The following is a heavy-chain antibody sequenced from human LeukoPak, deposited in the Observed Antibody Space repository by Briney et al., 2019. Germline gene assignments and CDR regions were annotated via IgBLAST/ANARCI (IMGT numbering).Heavy chain of an antibody. CDR2: ISSSSSTI. V-gene: IGHV3-48*04. D-gene: IGHD2-2*01. CDR1: GFTFSSYS. Sequence: GGSLRLSCAASGFTFSSYSMNWVRQAPGKGLEWVSYISSSSSTIYYADSVKGRFTISRDNAKNSLYLQMNSLRAEDTAVYYCARDTSPGYCSSTSCYWFIFAPWSQGSLVTVSS. CDR3: ARDTSPGYCSSTSCYWFIFAP. J-gene: IGHJ5*02.